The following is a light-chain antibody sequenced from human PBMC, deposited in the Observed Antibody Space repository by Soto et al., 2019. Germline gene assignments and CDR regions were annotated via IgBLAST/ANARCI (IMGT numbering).Light chain of an antibody. CDR2: GAS. CDR3: QQRSKWRT. Sequence: EIVLTQSPGTLSLSPGERATLSCRASQSVSSSYLAWYQQKPGQAPRLLIYGASSRATGIPDRFSGSGFGTDFTLTISSLEPEDFAVYYCQQRSKWRTFGQGTKVDIK. V-gene: IGKV3D-20*02. CDR1: QSVSSSY. J-gene: IGKJ1*01.